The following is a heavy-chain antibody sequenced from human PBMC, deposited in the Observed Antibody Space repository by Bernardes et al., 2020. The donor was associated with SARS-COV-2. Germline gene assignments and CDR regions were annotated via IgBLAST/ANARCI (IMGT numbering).Heavy chain of an antibody. CDR2: IFSNDAQ. J-gene: IGHJ3*02. Sequence: SGPTLAKPTETLTLPCTVSGFSLSNARMYVSWIRHPPGTALEWLAHIFSNDAQSYSTSLTRRLTIPKATSKRQVVLTMTNMDPVDTATDYCERIPRRGYTDGLMACDIRGQGTMVTVSS. V-gene: IGHV2-26*01. CDR3: ERIPRRGYTDGLMACDI. CDR1: GFSLSNARMY. D-gene: IGHD5-18*01.